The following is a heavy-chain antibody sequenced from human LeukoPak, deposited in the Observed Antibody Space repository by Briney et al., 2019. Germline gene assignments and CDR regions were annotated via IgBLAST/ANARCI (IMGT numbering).Heavy chain of an antibody. CDR1: GFTFSSYS. D-gene: IGHD4-11*01. CDR3: ARGRAYSNYVSDY. Sequence: PGGSLRLSCAASGFTFSSYSMNWVRQAPGMRLEWVSYISSGSGTIYYADSVKGRFTISRDNAKNSLYLQMNSLRAEDTAVYYCARGRAYSNYVSDYWGQGILVTVSS. CDR2: ISSGSGTI. V-gene: IGHV3-48*01. J-gene: IGHJ4*02.